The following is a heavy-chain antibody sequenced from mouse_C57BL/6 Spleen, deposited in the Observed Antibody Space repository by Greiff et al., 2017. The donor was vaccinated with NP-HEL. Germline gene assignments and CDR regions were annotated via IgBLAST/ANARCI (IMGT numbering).Heavy chain of an antibody. CDR1: GFTFSDYG. Sequence: DVMLVESGGGLVKPGGSLKLSCAASGFTFSDYGMHWVRQAPEKGLEWVAYISSGSSTIYYADTVRGRFTISRDNAKNTLFLQMTSLRSEDTAMYYCARQWLRRYAMDYWGQGTSVTVSS. D-gene: IGHD2-2*01. CDR3: ARQWLRRYAMDY. CDR2: ISSGSSTI. V-gene: IGHV5-17*01. J-gene: IGHJ4*01.